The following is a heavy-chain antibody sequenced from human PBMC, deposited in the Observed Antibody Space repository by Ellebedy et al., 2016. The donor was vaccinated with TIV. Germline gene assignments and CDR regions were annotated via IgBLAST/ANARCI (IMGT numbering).Heavy chain of an antibody. V-gene: IGHV3-30*04. CDR2: ISFDGSPK. Sequence: GGSLRLSCAASGFTFSDYIMHWVRQAPGKGLEWVTLISFDGSPKYYADSVNGRFIISRDNSKNTLFLQMNSLRAEDTAVYYCARQYCSSSSCYAVLDYWGQGTLVTVSS. D-gene: IGHD2-2*01. CDR3: ARQYCSSSSCYAVLDY. J-gene: IGHJ4*02. CDR1: GFTFSDYI.